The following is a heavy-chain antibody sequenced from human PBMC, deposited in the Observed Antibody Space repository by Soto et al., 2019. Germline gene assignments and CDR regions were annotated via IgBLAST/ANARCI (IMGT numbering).Heavy chain of an antibody. CDR2: ISYDGSNK. D-gene: IGHD6-13*01. Sequence: QVQLVESGGGVVQPGRSLRLSCAASGFTFSSYGLHWVRQAPGKGLEWVAVISYDGSNKFYADSVKGRFTISRDNSKNTLNLQMNSLRAEETAMYYCAKDQGAVADSYNYYYGIDVWGQGTTVTVSS. J-gene: IGHJ6*02. CDR3: AKDQGAVADSYNYYYGIDV. V-gene: IGHV3-30*18. CDR1: GFTFSSYG.